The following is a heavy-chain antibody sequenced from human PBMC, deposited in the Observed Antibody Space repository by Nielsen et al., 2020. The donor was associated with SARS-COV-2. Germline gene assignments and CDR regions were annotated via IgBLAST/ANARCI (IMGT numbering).Heavy chain of an antibody. CDR1: GGTLGNYG. CDR2: IIPSFGTP. Sequence: SVKVSCKASGGTLGNYGINWVRQAPGQGLEWMGGIIPSFGTPVYARQFQGRVTISADQSTSTAYMELRSLRSDDTAVYYCAREGGVQQWLIRGWFDPWSQGTLVTVSS. V-gene: IGHV1-69*13. CDR3: AREGGVQQWLIRGWFDP. J-gene: IGHJ5*02. D-gene: IGHD6-19*01.